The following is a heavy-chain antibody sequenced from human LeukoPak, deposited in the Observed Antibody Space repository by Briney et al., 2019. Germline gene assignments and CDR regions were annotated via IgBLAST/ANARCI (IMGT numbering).Heavy chain of an antibody. D-gene: IGHD3-3*01. V-gene: IGHV3-33*01. CDR2: IWYDGSNK. J-gene: IGHJ5*02. CDR3: ARDSRYYDFWSGYSNNWFDP. CDR1: GFTFSSYG. Sequence: GGSLRLSCAPSGFTFSSYGMHWVRQAPGKGLEWVAVIWYDGSNKYYADSVKGRFTISRDNSKNTLYLQMNSLRAEDTAVYYCARDSRYYDFWSGYSNNWFDPWGQGTLVTVSS.